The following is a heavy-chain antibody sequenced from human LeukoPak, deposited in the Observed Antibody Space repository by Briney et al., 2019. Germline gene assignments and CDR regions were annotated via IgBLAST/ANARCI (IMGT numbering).Heavy chain of an antibody. CDR2: IGAYNGNT. CDR3: ARDHVLSGSYRTNYGMDV. CDR1: GYTFTSYG. V-gene: IGHV1-18*01. J-gene: IGHJ6*02. Sequence: ASVKVSCKASGYTFTSYGISWVRQAPGQGLEWMGWIGAYNGNTNYAQKLQGRVTMTTDTSTSTAYMELRSLRSDDTAVYYCARDHVLSGSYRTNYGMDVWGQGTTVTVSS. D-gene: IGHD1-26*01.